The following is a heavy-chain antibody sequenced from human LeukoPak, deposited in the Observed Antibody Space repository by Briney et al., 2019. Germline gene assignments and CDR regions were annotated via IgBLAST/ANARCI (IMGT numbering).Heavy chain of an antibody. CDR2: IIPILGIA. V-gene: IGHV1-69*04. J-gene: IGHJ6*02. CDR1: GGTFSNYA. Sequence: SVTVSCKASGGTFSNYAISWVRQAPGQGLEWMGRIIPILGIADYAQKFQGRVTITADESTSTASMEVSSLRSEDTAVYYCARDGMVRGGIDYYGMDVWGQGTTVTVSS. D-gene: IGHD3-10*01. CDR3: ARDGMVRGGIDYYGMDV.